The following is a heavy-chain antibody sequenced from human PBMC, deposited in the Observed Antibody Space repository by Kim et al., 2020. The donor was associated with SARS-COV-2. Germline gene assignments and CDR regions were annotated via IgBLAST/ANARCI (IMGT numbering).Heavy chain of an antibody. CDR2: IIPILGIA. D-gene: IGHD3-22*01. J-gene: IGHJ4*02. Sequence: SVKVSCKASGGTFSSYTISWVRQAPGQGLEWMGRIIPILGIANYAQKFQGRVTITADKSTSTAYMELSSLRSEDTAVYYCARDPYDSSGYWAYWGQGTLVTVSS. CDR1: GGTFSSYT. V-gene: IGHV1-69*04. CDR3: ARDPYDSSGYWAY.